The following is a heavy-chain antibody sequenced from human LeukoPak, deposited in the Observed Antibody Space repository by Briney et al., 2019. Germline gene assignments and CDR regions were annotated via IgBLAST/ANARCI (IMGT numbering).Heavy chain of an antibody. V-gene: IGHV4-59*01. CDR2: IYYSGST. CDR1: GGSISSYY. J-gene: IGHJ6*02. CDR3: ARGTPYYYGMDV. Sequence: SETLSLTCTVSGGSISSYYWSWIRQPPGKGLEWIGYIYYSGSTNYNPSLKSRVTISVDTSKNQFSLKLSSVTAADTAVYYCARGTPYYYGMDVWGQGTTVTASS.